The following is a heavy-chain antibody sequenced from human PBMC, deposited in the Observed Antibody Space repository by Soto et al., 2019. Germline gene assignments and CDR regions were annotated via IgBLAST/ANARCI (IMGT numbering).Heavy chain of an antibody. Sequence: ELQLVESAGGLVQPGGSLRLSCAASGFSVSINYVNWVRQAPGKGLEWVSVIYSGGTTHYADSVKGRFTISRDTSKNTLYLQMNSLRVEDTAVYYCAGDSTDGDFVDAFDVWGQGTMVTVSS. V-gene: IGHV3-66*01. CDR2: IYSGGTT. D-gene: IGHD4-17*01. CDR1: GFSVSINY. CDR3: AGDSTDGDFVDAFDV. J-gene: IGHJ3*01.